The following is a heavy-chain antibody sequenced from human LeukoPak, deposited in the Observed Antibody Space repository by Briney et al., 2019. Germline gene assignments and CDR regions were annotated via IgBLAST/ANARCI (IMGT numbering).Heavy chain of an antibody. CDR3: PRPDSSSSPKDWFDP. D-gene: IGHD6-6*01. CDR1: GYTFTSYY. CDR2: INPSGGST. Sequence: GASVTVSCKASGYTFTSYYMHWVRQAPGQGLEWMGIINPSGGSTSYAQKFQRRVTMTRDTSTRSVYTEMSSLSADATAVYCSPRPDSSSSPKDWFDPWGQGTLVTVSS. J-gene: IGHJ5*02. V-gene: IGHV1-46*01.